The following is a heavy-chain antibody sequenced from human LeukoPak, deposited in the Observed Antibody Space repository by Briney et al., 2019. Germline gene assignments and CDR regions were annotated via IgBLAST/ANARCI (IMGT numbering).Heavy chain of an antibody. V-gene: IGHV4-34*01. Sequence: SETLSLTSALYGGSFSGYYWSWIRQPPGKGLEWIGEINHSGSTNYNPPLKSRVTISEDTPKNLFSLKLGSVTATDTAVYYCARGYYYGSGSHSMDIWGKGTTVTVSA. CDR1: GGSFSGYY. J-gene: IGHJ6*04. D-gene: IGHD3-10*01. CDR2: INHSGST. CDR3: ARGYYYGSGSHSMDI.